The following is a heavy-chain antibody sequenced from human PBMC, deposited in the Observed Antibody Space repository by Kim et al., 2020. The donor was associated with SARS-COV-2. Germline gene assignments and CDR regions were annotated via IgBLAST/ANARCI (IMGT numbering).Heavy chain of an antibody. V-gene: IGHV3-23*01. J-gene: IGHJ6*02. D-gene: IGHD3-10*01. Sequence: GGSLRLSCAASGFTFSSHAMTWVRQVSGKGLEWFSAISDSGSSPYYVESVRGRFTISRDNSKNTLFLQMDSLRAEDTAIYYCARAPYGSTHYYYALDVWGQGTTVTVSS. CDR3: ARAPYGSTHYYYALDV. CDR1: GFTFSSHA. CDR2: ISDSGSSP.